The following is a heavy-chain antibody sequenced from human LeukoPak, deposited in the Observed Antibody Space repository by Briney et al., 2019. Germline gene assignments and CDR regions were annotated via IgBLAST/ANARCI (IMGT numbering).Heavy chain of an antibody. Sequence: TGGPLRLSCEGSGFIFSSYDMGGVRKAPGKGLKWVSSISRAGDRTYYEDSVKGRFTISRDNSRNTMYLQMDSLRAEDTAVYYCARGESFAFDVWGQGTMVTVSS. CDR1: GFIFSSYD. CDR2: ISRAGDRT. V-gene: IGHV3-23*01. CDR3: ARGESFAFDV. J-gene: IGHJ3*01.